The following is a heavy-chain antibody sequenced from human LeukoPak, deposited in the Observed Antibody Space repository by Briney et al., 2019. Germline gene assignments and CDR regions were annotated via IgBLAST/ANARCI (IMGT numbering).Heavy chain of an antibody. Sequence: ASVTVSCKASGYTFTSYYMHWVRQAPGQGLEWMGIINPSGGSTSYAQKFQGRVTMTRDTSTSTVYMELSSLRSEDTAVYYCARDVAILCSSTSCYYGDFDYWGQGTLVTVSS. CDR2: INPSGGST. V-gene: IGHV1-46*01. D-gene: IGHD2-2*01. CDR1: GYTFTSYY. J-gene: IGHJ4*02. CDR3: ARDVAILCSSTSCYYGDFDY.